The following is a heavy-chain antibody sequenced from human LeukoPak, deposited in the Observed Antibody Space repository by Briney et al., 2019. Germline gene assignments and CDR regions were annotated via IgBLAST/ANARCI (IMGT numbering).Heavy chain of an antibody. CDR1: RLSFSNHW. J-gene: IGHJ5*02. Sequence: PGGSLRLSCTASRLSFSNHWMTWVRQPPGKGLEWVANIKEDGSGKYFVDSVKGRFSISIDNAKNSIYLQMNSLRAEDTAMYCCAEYSGTYGWLDPWGQGTLVTVSS. CDR2: IKEDGSGK. CDR3: AEYSGTYGWLDP. D-gene: IGHD1-26*01. V-gene: IGHV3-7*01.